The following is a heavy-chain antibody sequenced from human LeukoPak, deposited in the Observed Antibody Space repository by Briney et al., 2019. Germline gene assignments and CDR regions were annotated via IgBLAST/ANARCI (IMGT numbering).Heavy chain of an antibody. Sequence: PGGSLRLSCAASGFTFSAYGMTWVRQAPGKGLEWVSYISSSGGTRYYADSVKGRFTISRDNAKNSLYLQMNSLRAEDTAIYYCARQERAARLKSSFDYWGQGTLVTVSS. V-gene: IGHV3-48*03. D-gene: IGHD6-6*01. CDR1: GFTFSAYG. CDR3: ARQERAARLKSSFDY. J-gene: IGHJ4*02. CDR2: ISSSGGTR.